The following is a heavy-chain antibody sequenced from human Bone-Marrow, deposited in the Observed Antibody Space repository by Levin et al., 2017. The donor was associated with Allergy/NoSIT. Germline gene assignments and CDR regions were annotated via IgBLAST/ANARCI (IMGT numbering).Heavy chain of an antibody. J-gene: IGHJ4*02. CDR3: ARRKATTVTTSFDY. V-gene: IGHV5-51*01. CDR1: GYSFTSYW. Sequence: GGSLRLSCKGSGYSFTSYWIGWVRQMPGKGLEWMGVIYPGDSDTRYSPSFQGQVTISADMSISTAYLQWSSLKASDTAMYYCARRKATTVTTSFDYWGQGTLVTVSS. D-gene: IGHD4-11*01. CDR2: IYPGDSDT.